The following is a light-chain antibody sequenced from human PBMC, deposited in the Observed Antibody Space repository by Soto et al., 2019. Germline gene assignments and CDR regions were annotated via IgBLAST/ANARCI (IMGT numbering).Light chain of an antibody. CDR2: EVS. CDR3: KSYAGSNTYV. V-gene: IGLV2-14*01. J-gene: IGLJ1*01. CDR1: SSDVGVYRY. Sequence: QSVLTQPTSVSGSPGQSITISCTETSSDVGVYRYVSWYQQHPGKAPKLMIYEVSNRPSGVSNRFSGSKSGNTASLTISGLQAEDEADYFCKSYAGSNTYVFGSGTKVTV.